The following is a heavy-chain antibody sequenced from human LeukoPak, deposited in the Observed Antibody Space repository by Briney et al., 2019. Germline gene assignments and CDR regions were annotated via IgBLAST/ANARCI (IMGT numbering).Heavy chain of an antibody. CDR2: INHSGST. Sequence: XXXGEINHSGSTNYNPSLKSRVTISVDTSKNQFSLNLSSVTAADTAVYYCARNIVLMVYAQNYFDYWGQGTLVTVSS. J-gene: IGHJ4*02. CDR3: ARNIVLMVYAQNYFDY. V-gene: IGHV4-34*01. D-gene: IGHD2-8*01.